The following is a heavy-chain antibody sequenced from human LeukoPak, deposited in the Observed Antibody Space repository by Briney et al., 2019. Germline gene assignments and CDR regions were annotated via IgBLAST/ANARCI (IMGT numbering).Heavy chain of an antibody. CDR1: GFTFSAYW. CDR2: INNDGSKT. J-gene: IGHJ5*02. Sequence: PGGSLRLSCATSGFTFSAYWMHWVRQVPGKGLVWVSHINNDGSKTTYADSVKGRFTISRDNAKNTLNLQMNSLRVKDSAVYFCVRDAPNSRFDPWGQGTLVTVSS. D-gene: IGHD2/OR15-2a*01. CDR3: VRDAPNSRFDP. V-gene: IGHV3-74*01.